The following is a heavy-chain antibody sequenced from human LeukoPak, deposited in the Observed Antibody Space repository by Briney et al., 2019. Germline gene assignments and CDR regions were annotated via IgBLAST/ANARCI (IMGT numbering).Heavy chain of an antibody. D-gene: IGHD6-13*01. CDR2: INWNGGST. CDR3: AREDSSSWAYYFDY. V-gene: IGHV3-20*04. Sequence: PGGSLRLSCAASGFTFDDYGMSWVRQAPGKGLEWVSGINWNGGSTGYADSVKGRFTISRDNAKNSLYLQMNSLRAEDTALYYCAREDSSSWAYYFDYWGQGTLVTVSS. CDR1: GFTFDDYG. J-gene: IGHJ4*02.